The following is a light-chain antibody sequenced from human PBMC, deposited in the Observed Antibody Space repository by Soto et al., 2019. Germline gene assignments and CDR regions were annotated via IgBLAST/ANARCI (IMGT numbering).Light chain of an antibody. V-gene: IGKV1-5*03. CDR3: QQYKSYSRT. Sequence: DIQMTQSPSTLSASVGDRVTITCRASQSIDIWLAWFQQKPGRAPKLLISQASSLESGVPSRFSGSGSETEFTLTISSLQPDDFVTDYCQQYKSYSRTFGQGTKVEIK. CDR1: QSIDIW. J-gene: IGKJ1*01. CDR2: QAS.